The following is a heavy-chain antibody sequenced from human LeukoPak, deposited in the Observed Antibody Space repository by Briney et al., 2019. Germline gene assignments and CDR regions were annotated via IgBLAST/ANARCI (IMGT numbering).Heavy chain of an antibody. D-gene: IGHD3-10*01. CDR1: GFTFNIYA. CDR2: ISGSGGST. CDR3: AKDGPQFADYCDY. V-gene: IGHV3-23*01. Sequence: GGSLRLSCAASGFTFNIYAMSWVRQAPGKGLEWVSAISGSGGSTYYADSVKGRFTISRDNSKNTLYLQMNSLRGEDTAVYYCAKDGPQFADYCDYWGQGTLVTVSS. J-gene: IGHJ4*02.